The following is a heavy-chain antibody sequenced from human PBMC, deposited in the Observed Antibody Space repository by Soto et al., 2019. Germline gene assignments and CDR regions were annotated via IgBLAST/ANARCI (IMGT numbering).Heavy chain of an antibody. D-gene: IGHD3-3*01. CDR2: INHSGST. J-gene: IGHJ4*02. CDR1: GGSFSGYY. Sequence: PSETLSLTCAVYGGSFSGYYRSWIRQPPGKGLEWIGEINHSGSTNYNPSLKSRVTISVDTSKNQFSLKLSSVTAADTAVYYCARGDLSTSGSQNWGQGTLVTVSS. V-gene: IGHV4-34*01. CDR3: ARGDLSTSGSQN.